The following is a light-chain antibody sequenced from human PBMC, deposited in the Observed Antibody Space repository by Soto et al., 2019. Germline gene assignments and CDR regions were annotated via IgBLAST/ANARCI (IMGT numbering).Light chain of an antibody. CDR2: EVT. CDR3: CSFAGSYYV. V-gene: IGLV2-8*01. J-gene: IGLJ1*01. Sequence: QSALTQPPSASGSPGQSVTISCTGTSGDVGAYDYVSWYQQHPGKAPKLLIYEVTKRPLGVPDRFSGSKSGNAASLTVSGLQAEDEADYYCCSFAGSYYVFGTGTKVTVL. CDR1: SGDVGAYDY.